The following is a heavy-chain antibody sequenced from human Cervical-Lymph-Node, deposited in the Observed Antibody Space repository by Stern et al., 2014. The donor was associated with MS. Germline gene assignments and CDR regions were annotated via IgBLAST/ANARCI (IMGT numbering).Heavy chain of an antibody. CDR2: INTNSGGT. CDR1: GYNFTNYY. J-gene: IGHJ4*02. Sequence: VQLVESGAEVKTPGASMKVSCKASGYNFTNYYIHWVRQAPGQGLEWMGRINTNSGGTKYAQKFQGRVTLTRDTSVSAAYMEVSRLMFDDTAVYYCARRVTRNNFDSWGQGTLIIVSS. D-gene: IGHD4-17*01. CDR3: ARRVTRNNFDS. V-gene: IGHV1-2*06.